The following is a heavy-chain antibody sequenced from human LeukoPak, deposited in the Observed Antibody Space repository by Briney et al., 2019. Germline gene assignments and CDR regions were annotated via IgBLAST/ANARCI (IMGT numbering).Heavy chain of an antibody. Sequence: ASVKVSCKASGYTFTGYYMHWVRQAPGQGLEWMGWINPNSGGTNYAQKFQGWVTMTRDTSISTAYMELSRLRSDDTAVYYCARDALWSGYYSPYYYYYGMDVWGQGTTVTVSS. V-gene: IGHV1-2*04. CDR1: GYTFTGYY. J-gene: IGHJ6*02. CDR3: ARDALWSGYYSPYYYYYGMDV. CDR2: INPNSGGT. D-gene: IGHD3-3*01.